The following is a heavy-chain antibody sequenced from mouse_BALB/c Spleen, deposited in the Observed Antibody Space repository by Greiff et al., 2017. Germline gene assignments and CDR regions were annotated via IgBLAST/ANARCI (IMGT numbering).Heavy chain of an antibody. CDR3: TRDEKDYYGSSYLAWFAY. CDR2: ISSGGSYT. D-gene: IGHD1-1*01. J-gene: IGHJ3*01. V-gene: IGHV5-6-4*01. Sequence: EVKLMESGGGLVKPGGSLKLSCAASGFTFSSYTMSWVRQTPEKRLEWVATISSGGSYTYYPDSVKGRFTISRDNAKNTLYLQMSSLKSEDTAMYYCTRDEKDYYGSSYLAWFAYWGQGTLVTVSA. CDR1: GFTFSSYT.